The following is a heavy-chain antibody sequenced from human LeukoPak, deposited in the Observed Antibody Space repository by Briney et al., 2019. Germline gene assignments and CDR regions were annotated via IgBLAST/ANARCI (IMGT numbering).Heavy chain of an antibody. V-gene: IGHV4-4*07. CDR3: ARVPANDFWRGYVDV. D-gene: IGHD3-3*01. J-gene: IGHJ6*03. CDR2: IYTSGST. CDR1: GGSISSYY. Sequence: SETLSLTCTVSGGSISSYYWSWIRQPAGKGLEWIGRIYTSGSTNYNPSLKSRVTISVDTSKNQFSLKLSSVTAADTAVYYCARVPANDFWRGYVDVWGKGTTVTVSS.